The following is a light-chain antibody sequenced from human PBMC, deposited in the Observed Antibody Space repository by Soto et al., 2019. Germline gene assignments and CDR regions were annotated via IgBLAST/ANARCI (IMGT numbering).Light chain of an antibody. V-gene: IGLV4-69*01. CDR1: SGHSSYA. J-gene: IGLJ2*01. Sequence: QPVLTQSPSASASLGASVKLTCTLSSGHSSYAIAWHQQQPEKGPRYLMKLNSDGSHSKGDGIPDRFSGSSSGAERHLTISSLQSEDEADYYCQAWDTGRGVFGGGTKLTVL. CDR2: LNSDGSH. CDR3: QAWDTGRGV.